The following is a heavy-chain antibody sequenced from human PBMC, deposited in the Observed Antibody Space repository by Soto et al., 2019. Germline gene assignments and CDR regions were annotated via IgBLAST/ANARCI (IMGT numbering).Heavy chain of an antibody. V-gene: IGHV3-15*01. Sequence: PGGSLRLSCAASGFLFSSYAMTWVRQAPGKGLEWVGRIKGEADGGTTDYAAPVKGRITISRDHSKDTLYLQMNSLKTEDTAVYYCTTGLSNGYYNFDYWGQGTPVTVSS. D-gene: IGHD3-22*01. CDR2: IKGEADGGTT. CDR3: TTGLSNGYYNFDY. J-gene: IGHJ4*02. CDR1: GFLFSSYA.